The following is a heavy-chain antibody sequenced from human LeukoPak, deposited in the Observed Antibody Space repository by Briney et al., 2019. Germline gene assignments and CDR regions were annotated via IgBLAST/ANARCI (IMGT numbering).Heavy chain of an antibody. V-gene: IGHV1-18*01. CDR2: ITAKNGNT. CDR1: GYTFTSFG. Sequence: SVKLSCKAPGYTFTSFGTSWVPQAPRQGLEWMGWITAKNGNTHYAQSSQAMVTMTTDTSASIAFRELRSLSSAETDCSYCARDPVVRGVISRLSPRYYFGIEVWGKGTTVTVS. J-gene: IGHJ6*04. D-gene: IGHD3-10*01. CDR3: ARDPVVRGVISRLSPRYYFGIEV.